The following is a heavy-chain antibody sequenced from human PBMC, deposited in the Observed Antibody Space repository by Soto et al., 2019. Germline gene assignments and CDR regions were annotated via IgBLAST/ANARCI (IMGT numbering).Heavy chain of an antibody. J-gene: IGHJ4*02. CDR1: GFTFTRYS. V-gene: IGHV3-21*06. CDR3: ARESEDLTSNFDY. CDR2: ISSTTNYI. Sequence: XGALRLSCAASGFTFTRYSMNWVRQAPGKGLEWVSSISSTTNYIYYGDSMKGRFTISRDNAKNSLYLEMNSLRAEDTAVYYCARESEDLTSNFDYWGQGTLVTVSS.